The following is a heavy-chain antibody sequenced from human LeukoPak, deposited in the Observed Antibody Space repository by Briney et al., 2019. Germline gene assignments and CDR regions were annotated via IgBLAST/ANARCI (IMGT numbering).Heavy chain of an antibody. V-gene: IGHV3-21*01. Sequence: PGGSLRLSCAASGLTFSTYSMSWVRQAPGKGLEWVSSISSSSGFIYYADSVKGRFTISRDNAENSLYLQMKSLRAEDTAVYYCASDVRTTVNWRQGTVVTVSS. CDR2: ISSSSGFI. CDR3: ASDVRTTVN. J-gene: IGHJ1*01. D-gene: IGHD4-11*01. CDR1: GLTFSTYS.